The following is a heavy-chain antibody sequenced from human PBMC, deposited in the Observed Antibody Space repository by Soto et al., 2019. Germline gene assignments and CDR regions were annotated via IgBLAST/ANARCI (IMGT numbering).Heavy chain of an antibody. D-gene: IGHD6-19*01. CDR3: ARSIAVAGTWAVSRTYYFDY. V-gene: IGHV4-34*01. CDR1: GGSFSGYY. J-gene: IGHJ4*02. Sequence: SETLSLTCAVYGGSFSGYYWSWIRQPPGKGLEWIGEINHSGSTNYNPSLKSRVTIPVDTSKNQFSLKLSSVTAADTAVYYCARSIAVAGTWAVSRTYYFDYWGQGTLVTVSS. CDR2: INHSGST.